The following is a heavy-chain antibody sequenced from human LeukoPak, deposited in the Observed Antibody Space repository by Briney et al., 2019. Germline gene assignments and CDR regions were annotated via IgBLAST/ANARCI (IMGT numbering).Heavy chain of an antibody. Sequence: PSETLSLTCTVSGGSISSSSYYWGWIRQPPGKGLEWIGSIYYSGSTYYNPSLKSRVTISVDTSKNQFSLKLSSVTAADTAVYYCARHEVVVVAATAQQFDYWGREPWSPSPQ. CDR3: ARHEVVVVAATAQQFDY. D-gene: IGHD2-15*01. CDR2: IYYSGST. J-gene: IGHJ4*02. V-gene: IGHV4-39*01. CDR1: GGSISSSSYY.